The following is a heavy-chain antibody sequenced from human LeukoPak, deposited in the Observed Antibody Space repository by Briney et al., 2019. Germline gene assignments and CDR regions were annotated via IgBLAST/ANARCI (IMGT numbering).Heavy chain of an antibody. D-gene: IGHD3-22*01. CDR3: ASLIYYYDSSAYVYYFDY. V-gene: IGHV4-59*01. CDR2: IYYSGST. CDR1: GGSISSYY. J-gene: IGHJ4*02. Sequence: SETLSLTCTVSGGSISSYYWSWIRQPPGKGLEWIGYIYYSGSTNYNPSLKSRVTISVDTSKNQFSLKLSSVTAADTAVYYCASLIYYYDSSAYVYYFDYWGQGTLVTVSS.